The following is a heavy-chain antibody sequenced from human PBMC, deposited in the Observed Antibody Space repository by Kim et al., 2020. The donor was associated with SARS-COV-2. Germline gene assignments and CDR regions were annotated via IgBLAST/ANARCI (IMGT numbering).Heavy chain of an antibody. D-gene: IGHD6-19*01. Sequence: SYKYYADSWKGRFTISRDNYKNTLYLQMNSLRAEDTAVYYCARDWGSGWGEWGQGTLVTVSS. CDR3: ARDWGSGWGE. J-gene: IGHJ4*02. V-gene: IGHV3-30-3*01. CDR2: SYK.